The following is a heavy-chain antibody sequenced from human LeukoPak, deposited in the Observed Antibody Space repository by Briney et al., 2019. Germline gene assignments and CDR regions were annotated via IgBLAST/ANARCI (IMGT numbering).Heavy chain of an antibody. J-gene: IGHJ4*02. Sequence: GRSLRLSCAASGFTFSSYAMHWVRQAAGKGLGWVAIISYDGSNKYYGDSVTGRFTISRDNSKNTLYLQMNSLRADDTAVYYCAKDVVGQQWPENYWGQGTLVTVSS. CDR3: AKDVVGQQWPENY. CDR1: GFTFSSYA. D-gene: IGHD6-19*01. V-gene: IGHV3-30*04. CDR2: ISYDGSNK.